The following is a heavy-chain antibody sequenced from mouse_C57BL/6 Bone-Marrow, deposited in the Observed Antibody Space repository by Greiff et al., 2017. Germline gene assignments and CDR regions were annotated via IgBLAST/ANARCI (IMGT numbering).Heavy chain of an antibody. Sequence: VKLVESGAELVKPGASVKMSCKASGYTFTTYPIEWMKQNHGKSLEWIGNFHHYNDDTKYNEKFKGKATLTVEKSSSTVYLELSRLTSEDSAVYYCARGGNYGGYYFDYWGQGTTLTVSS. CDR2: FHHYNDDT. J-gene: IGHJ2*01. CDR3: ARGGNYGGYYFDY. V-gene: IGHV1-47*01. CDR1: GYTFTTYP. D-gene: IGHD2-1*01.